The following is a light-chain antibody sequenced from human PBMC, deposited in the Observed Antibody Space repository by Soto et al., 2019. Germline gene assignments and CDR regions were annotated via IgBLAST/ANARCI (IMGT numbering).Light chain of an antibody. CDR1: QSVSSY. CDR2: DAS. V-gene: IGKV3-11*01. CDR3: QQRSNCAPVT. J-gene: IGKJ5*01. Sequence: EIVLTQSPATLSLSPGERATLSCRASQSVSSYLAWYQQKPGQAPRLLNYDASNWATGIPARFSGSGSETDFPLTISSLEPEDFAVYCGQQRSNCAPVTFGEGTRLEIK.